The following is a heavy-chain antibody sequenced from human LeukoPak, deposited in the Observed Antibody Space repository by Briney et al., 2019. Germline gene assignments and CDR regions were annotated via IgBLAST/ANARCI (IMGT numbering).Heavy chain of an antibody. CDR1: GGSISSYY. V-gene: IGHV4-59*01. CDR2: IYYSGST. J-gene: IGHJ5*02. Sequence: PSETLSLTCTVSGGSISSYYWSWIRQPPGKGLEWIGYIYYSGSTNYNPSLKSRVTISVDTSKNQFSLKLSSVTAADTAVYYCARAGTYYGSGNIRPSPLRWFDPWGQGTLVTVSS. D-gene: IGHD3-10*01. CDR3: ARAGTYYGSGNIRPSPLRWFDP.